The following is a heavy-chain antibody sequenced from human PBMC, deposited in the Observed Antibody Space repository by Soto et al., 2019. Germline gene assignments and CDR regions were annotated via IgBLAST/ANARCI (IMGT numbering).Heavy chain of an antibody. V-gene: IGHV1-2*02. CDR3: ARAPTYSDYSDY. Sequence: EASVKVSCKASGYTFTGYYMHWVRQAPGQGLEWMGWINPNSDDTDFAQKFQGRVTMTRDTSISTAYMELSRLRSDDTAVYYCARAPTYSDYSDYWGQGTLVTVSS. CDR1: GYTFTGYY. D-gene: IGHD4-4*01. CDR2: INPNSDDT. J-gene: IGHJ4*02.